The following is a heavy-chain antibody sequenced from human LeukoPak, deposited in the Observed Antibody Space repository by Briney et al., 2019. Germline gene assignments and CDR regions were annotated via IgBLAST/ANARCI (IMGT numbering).Heavy chain of an antibody. Sequence: GGSLRPSCAASGFTFSSYAMSWVRQAPGKGLEWVSAISGSGGSTYYADSVKGRFTISRDNSKNTLYLQMNSLRAEDAAVYYCAKDQRRYYDRHDAFDIWGQGTMVTVSS. D-gene: IGHD3-22*01. CDR2: ISGSGGST. CDR3: AKDQRRYYDRHDAFDI. CDR1: GFTFSSYA. J-gene: IGHJ3*02. V-gene: IGHV3-23*01.